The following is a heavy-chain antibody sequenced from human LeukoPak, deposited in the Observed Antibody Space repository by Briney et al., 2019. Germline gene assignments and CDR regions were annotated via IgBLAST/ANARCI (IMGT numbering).Heavy chain of an antibody. CDR3: ARDSDVPGCFDY. CDR1: GFTFTKYA. J-gene: IGHJ4*02. CDR2: ISGSGSAT. V-gene: IGHV3-23*01. Sequence: GGSLRLSCAASGFTFTKYAMNWVRQAPGKGLEWVSRISGSGSATDYADSVKGRFSISRDNSKNTLYLQMTSLRAEDTAIYYCARDSDVPGCFDYWGQGAPVTVSS. D-gene: IGHD2-21*01.